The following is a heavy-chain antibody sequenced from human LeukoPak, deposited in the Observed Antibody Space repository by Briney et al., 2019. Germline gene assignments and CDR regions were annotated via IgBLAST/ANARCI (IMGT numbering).Heavy chain of an antibody. D-gene: IGHD6-19*01. CDR2: INPNSGGT. CDR1: GYTFTGYY. V-gene: IGHV1-2*02. Sequence: ASVKVSCKASGYTFTGYYMHWVRQAPGQGLEWMGWINPNSGGTNYAQKFQGRVTMTRDTSISTAYMELSRLRSDDTAVYYCARAGYSSAGHYMDVWGKGTTVTISS. J-gene: IGHJ6*03. CDR3: ARAGYSSAGHYMDV.